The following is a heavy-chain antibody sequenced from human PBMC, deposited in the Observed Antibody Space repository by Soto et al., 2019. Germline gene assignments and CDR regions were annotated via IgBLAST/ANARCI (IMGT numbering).Heavy chain of an antibody. J-gene: IGHJ4*02. D-gene: IGHD3-10*01. Sequence: QVQLVESGGGVVQPGRSLRLSCAVSGFTVSTYGMHWVRQAPGKGLEWVAVISRDGGTQYYADSVKGRFTISRDNSRNTLFLEMNSLRGDDMAVDYCTGKGASGYWGQGTLVTVSS. CDR3: TGKGASGY. CDR1: GFTVSTYG. V-gene: IGHV3-30*03. CDR2: ISRDGGTQ.